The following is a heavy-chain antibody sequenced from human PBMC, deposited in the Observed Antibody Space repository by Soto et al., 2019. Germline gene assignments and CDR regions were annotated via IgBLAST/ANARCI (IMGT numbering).Heavy chain of an antibody. CDR1: GGSISSSNW. V-gene: IGHV4-4*02. CDR3: ARMPYGSGSYSSSSRRKSFTFDY. Sequence: SETLSLTCAVSGGSISSSNWWSWVRQPPGKGLEWIGEIYHSGSTNYNPSLKSRVTISVDKSKNQFSLKLSSVTAADTAVYYCARMPYGSGSYSSSSRRKSFTFDYWGQGTLVTVSS. D-gene: IGHD3-10*01. CDR2: IYHSGST. J-gene: IGHJ4*02.